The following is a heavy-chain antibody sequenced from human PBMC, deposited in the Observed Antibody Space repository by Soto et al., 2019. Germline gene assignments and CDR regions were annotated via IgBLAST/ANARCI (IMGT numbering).Heavy chain of an antibody. CDR3: ATDSPNVGIGYFDS. CDR2: IVSGGST. D-gene: IGHD1-26*01. CDR1: GFKVGSSY. V-gene: IGHV3-53*01. J-gene: IGHJ4*02. Sequence: EVQVVESGGDLIQPGGSLRLSCAASGFKVGSSYVTWVRKAPGKGLEWVSVIVSGGSTHYADSVTGRFTVSRDVSNNTVYLHMSSLRAEDTAVYFCATDSPNVGIGYFDSWGLGTLVTVSS.